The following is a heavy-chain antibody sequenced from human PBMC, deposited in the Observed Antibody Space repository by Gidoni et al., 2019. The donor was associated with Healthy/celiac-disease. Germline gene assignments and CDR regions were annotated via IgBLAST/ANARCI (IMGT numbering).Heavy chain of an antibody. CDR1: GFTFDDYA. Sequence: EVQLVESGGGLVQPGRSLRLSWAASGFTFDDYAMHWVRQAPGKGLEWVSGISWNSGSIGYADSVKGRFTISRDNAKNSLYLQMNSLRAEDTALYYCAKSSSSSYYYYGMDVWGQGTTVTVSS. CDR3: AKSSSSSYYYYGMDV. J-gene: IGHJ6*02. D-gene: IGHD6-6*01. V-gene: IGHV3-9*01. CDR2: ISWNSGSI.